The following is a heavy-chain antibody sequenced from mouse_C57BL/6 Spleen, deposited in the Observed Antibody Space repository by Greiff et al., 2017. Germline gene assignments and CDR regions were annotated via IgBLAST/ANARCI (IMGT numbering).Heavy chain of an antibody. CDR3: ARWEDYDRGAYAMDY. V-gene: IGHV1-81*01. CDR1: GYTFTSYG. CDR2: IYPRSGNT. J-gene: IGHJ4*01. Sequence: VQLQQSGAELARPGASVKLSCKASGYTFTSYGISWVKQRTGQGLEWIGEIYPRSGNTYYNEKFKGKATLTADKSSSTAYMEIRSLTSEDSAVYFCARWEDYDRGAYAMDYWCQGTSVTVSS. D-gene: IGHD2-4*01.